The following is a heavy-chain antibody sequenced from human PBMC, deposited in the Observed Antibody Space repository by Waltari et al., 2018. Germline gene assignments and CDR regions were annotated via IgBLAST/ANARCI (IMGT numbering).Heavy chain of an antibody. CDR2: VRDDGGNK. D-gene: IGHD2-15*01. CDR3: AKGYCSGSSCYSTPYYYYYYYMDV. CDR1: GFTFSSYG. J-gene: IGHJ6*03. V-gene: IGHV3-30*02. Sequence: QVQLVESGGGVVQPGGSLRLSCAASGFTFSSYGMHWVRQAPGKGLEWVAVVRDDGGNKYYADFVKGLFTISRDKSKNTLYLQMNSLRAEDTAVYYCAKGYCSGSSCYSTPYYYYYYYMDVWGKGTTVTVSS.